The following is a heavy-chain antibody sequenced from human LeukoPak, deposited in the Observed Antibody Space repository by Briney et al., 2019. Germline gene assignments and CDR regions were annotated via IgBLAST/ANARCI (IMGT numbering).Heavy chain of an antibody. D-gene: IGHD2-2*02. J-gene: IGHJ5*02. Sequence: ASVKVSCKASGYTFTTSDINWVRQATGQGLEWMGWMNPNTGNTGYAQRFQGRVTMTRDTYISTAYMELSSLRSEDTAVYYCARAPGYCSSTTCDKRFDPWGQGTLVTVSS. CDR2: MNPNTGNT. V-gene: IGHV1-8*01. CDR1: GYTFTTSD. CDR3: ARAPGYCSSTTCDKRFDP.